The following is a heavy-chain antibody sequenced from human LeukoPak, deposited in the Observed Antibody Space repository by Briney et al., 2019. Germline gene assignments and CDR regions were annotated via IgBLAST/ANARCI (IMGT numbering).Heavy chain of an antibody. CDR1: GGSFSGYY. D-gene: IGHD5-12*01. CDR3: ARAGRMVATFSFYDY. CDR2: INHSGST. Sequence: SETLSLTCAVYGGSFSGYYWSWIRQPPGKGLEWIGEINHSGSTNYNPSLKRRVTISVDTSKNQFSLKLSSVTAADTAVYYCARAGRMVATFSFYDYWGQGTLVTVSS. J-gene: IGHJ4*02. V-gene: IGHV4-34*01.